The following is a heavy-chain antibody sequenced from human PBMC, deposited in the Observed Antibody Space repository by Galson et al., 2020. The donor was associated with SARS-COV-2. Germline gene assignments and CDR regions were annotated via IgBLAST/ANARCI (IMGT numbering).Heavy chain of an antibody. CDR2: IFYDGSYK. CDR1: GFSVSTNY. V-gene: IGHV3-33*08. CDR3: ARDGQSSRGWAFAY. D-gene: IGHD6-19*01. Sequence: GGSLRLSCAASGFSVSTNYMIWVRQAPGKGLEWVAQIFYDGSYKYYGDSVKGRFTISRDSSKNTLYLQMNNLRADDTAVYFCARDGQSSRGWAFAYWGQGTLVTVSS. J-gene: IGHJ4*02.